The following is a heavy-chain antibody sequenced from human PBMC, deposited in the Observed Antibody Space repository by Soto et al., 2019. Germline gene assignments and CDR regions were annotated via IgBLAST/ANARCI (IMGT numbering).Heavy chain of an antibody. CDR3: AKVPLPAYDSSGYYYDPDFHH. Sequence: GGSLRLSCAVSGFSFSYYGMHWVRQAPGKGLEWVAVISYDGSNKYYADSVRGRFTISRDNSKSTLYLQMSSLRADDTAVYYCAKVPLPAYDSSGYYYDPDFHHWGQGTLVTVSS. CDR2: ISYDGSNK. CDR1: GFSFSYYG. V-gene: IGHV3-30*18. J-gene: IGHJ1*01. D-gene: IGHD3-22*01.